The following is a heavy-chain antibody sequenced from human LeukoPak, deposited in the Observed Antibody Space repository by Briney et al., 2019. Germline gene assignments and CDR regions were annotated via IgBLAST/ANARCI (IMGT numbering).Heavy chain of an antibody. CDR3: AGGSAREQWLVPRLGYFDY. CDR1: GGSISSYY. CDR2: IYYSGST. V-gene: IGHV4-59*12. J-gene: IGHJ4*02. D-gene: IGHD6-19*01. Sequence: KPSETLSLTCTVSGGSISSYYWSWIRQPPGKGLEWIGYIYYSGSTNYNPSLKSRVTISVDTSKNQFSLKLSPVTAADTAVYYCAGGSAREQWLVPRLGYFDYWGQGTLVTVSS.